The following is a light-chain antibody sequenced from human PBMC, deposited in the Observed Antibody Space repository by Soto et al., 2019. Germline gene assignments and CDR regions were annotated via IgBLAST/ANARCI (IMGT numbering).Light chain of an antibody. Sequence: DIVMTQSPDSLAVSLGERATINCKSSQSVLSSSNNKNYLAWYQQKPGQTPKVLIYWASTRESGVPDRFSGSGSGTDFTLTISSLQAEDVAVYYCQHYYSSPLTFGGGTKVEIK. CDR2: WAS. CDR1: QSVLSSSNNKNY. CDR3: QHYYSSPLT. V-gene: IGKV4-1*01. J-gene: IGKJ4*01.